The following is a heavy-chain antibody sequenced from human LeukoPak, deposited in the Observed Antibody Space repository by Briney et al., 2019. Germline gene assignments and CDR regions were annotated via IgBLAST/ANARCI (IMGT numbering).Heavy chain of an antibody. V-gene: IGHV3-23*01. CDR2: ISGRGGISDSGGST. CDR3: AKAWVTGATV. D-gene: IGHD1-14*01. J-gene: IGHJ4*02. Sequence: GGSLRLSCAASGFAFSIYAMSWVRQAPGKGLEWVSTISGRGGISDSGGSTYYADSVKGRLTISRDNSKNTVYLQLKSLRAEDTAVYYCAKAWVTGATVWGLGTLVTVSS. CDR1: GFAFSIYA.